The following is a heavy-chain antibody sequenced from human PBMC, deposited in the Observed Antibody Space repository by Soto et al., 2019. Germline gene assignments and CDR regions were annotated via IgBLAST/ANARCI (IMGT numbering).Heavy chain of an antibody. CDR1: SGPTSSHN. Sequence: QVQLQQSGPGLVKPSETLSLTCTVASGPTSSHNWGWIRQPPGRGLEWIGYVYNTGGTSYNPTLRSRVTLSADTSTKNISLTLSSVTAADTAVYYCVRQGIGPLHGLLDVWGQGTTVSVSS. CDR3: VRQGIGPLHGLLDV. V-gene: IGHV4-59*08. D-gene: IGHD3-10*01. J-gene: IGHJ6*02. CDR2: VYNTGGT.